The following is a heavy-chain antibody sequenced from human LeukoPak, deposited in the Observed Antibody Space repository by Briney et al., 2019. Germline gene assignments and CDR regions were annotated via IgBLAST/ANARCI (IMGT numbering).Heavy chain of an antibody. D-gene: IGHD3-16*01. Sequence: GALVKISCKASGGTFSSYAISWVRQAPGQGLEWMGGIIPIFGTANYAQKFQGRVTITADESTSTAYMGLSSLRSEDTAVYYCARERRGVGGLANFDYWGQGTLVTVSS. J-gene: IGHJ4*02. CDR2: IIPIFGTA. CDR3: ARERRGVGGLANFDY. CDR1: GGTFSSYA. V-gene: IGHV1-69*13.